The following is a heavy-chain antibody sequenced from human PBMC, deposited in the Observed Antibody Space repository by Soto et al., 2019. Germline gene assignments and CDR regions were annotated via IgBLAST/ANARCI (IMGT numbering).Heavy chain of an antibody. V-gene: IGHV1-69*01. J-gene: IGHJ6*02. CDR3: ARSQGSSTSLEIYYYYYYGMDV. CDR2: IIPIPGTA. Sequence: QVQLVQSGAEVKKPGSSVKVSCKASGGTFGSYAISWVRQAPGQGLEWMGGIIPIPGTANYAQKFQARVTIAADDSTSTAHMELSSLRSEDTAVYYCARSQGSSTSLEIYYYYYYGMDVWGQGTTVSVSS. D-gene: IGHD2-2*01. CDR1: GGTFGSYA.